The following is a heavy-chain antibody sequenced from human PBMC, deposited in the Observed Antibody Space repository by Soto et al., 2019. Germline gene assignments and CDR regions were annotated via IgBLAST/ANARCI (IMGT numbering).Heavy chain of an antibody. Sequence: EVQLVESGGGLVKPGGSLRLSCAASGFTFSTYSMNWVRQAPGKXXXXXXFIXSSSXYIYYADSVKGRFTISRDNAKNSLXXXXXXXXXXXXXXXXXXXXXXXXXXXXXXXXXXXYYGIDVWGQGTVVTVSS. CDR1: GFTFSTYS. J-gene: IGHJ6*02. CDR2: IXSSSXYI. V-gene: IGHV3-21*06. CDR3: XXXXXXXXXXXXXXXXXXYYGIDV.